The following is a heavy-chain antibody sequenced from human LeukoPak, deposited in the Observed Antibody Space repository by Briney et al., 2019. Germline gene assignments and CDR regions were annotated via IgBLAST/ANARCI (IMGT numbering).Heavy chain of an antibody. J-gene: IGHJ3*02. Sequence: GGSLRLSCAASGVTLSDHHMDWVRQAPGKGLEWVGRTRDKTRGYTTEYAASVKGRFTISRDDSQTSLYLQMNSLKTEDTAVYFCARDGGEDDNSAFDIWGQGTVVTVSS. CDR1: GVTLSDHH. CDR2: TRDKTRGYTT. V-gene: IGHV3-72*01. CDR3: ARDGGEDDNSAFDI. D-gene: IGHD3-16*01.